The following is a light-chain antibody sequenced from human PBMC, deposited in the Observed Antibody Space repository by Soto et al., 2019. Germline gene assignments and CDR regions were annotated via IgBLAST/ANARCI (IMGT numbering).Light chain of an antibody. CDR3: QQYSSYST. CDR1: QSISTR. Sequence: IQMTQSPSTLSASVGDRVTITCRASQSISTRLAWYQQKPGKAPKLLIYDASSLESGVPSRFSGSASGTEFTLTISSLQPDDFATYYCQQYSSYSTFGQGTKV. CDR2: DAS. J-gene: IGKJ1*01. V-gene: IGKV1-5*01.